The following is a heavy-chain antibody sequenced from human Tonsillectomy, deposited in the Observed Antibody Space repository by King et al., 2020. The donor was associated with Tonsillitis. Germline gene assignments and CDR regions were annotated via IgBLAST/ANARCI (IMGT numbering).Heavy chain of an antibody. V-gene: IGHV4-59*01. D-gene: IGHD3-22*01. CDR3: ARDQMYYDDSSDRYVDL. Sequence: VQLQESGPGLVKPSETLSLTCTVSGGSISSYYWSWIRQPPGKGLEWIGYISYSGSTNYNPSLKSRVTISLDTSKNQFSLKLSSVTAADTAVYYCARDQMYYDDSSDRYVDLWGRGTLVTVSS. J-gene: IGHJ2*01. CDR2: ISYSGST. CDR1: GGSISSYY.